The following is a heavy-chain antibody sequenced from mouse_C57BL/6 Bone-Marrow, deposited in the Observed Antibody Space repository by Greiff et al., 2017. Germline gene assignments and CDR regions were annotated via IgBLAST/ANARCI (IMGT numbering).Heavy chain of an antibody. D-gene: IGHD1-1*01. CDR2: IYPRSGNT. CDR3: AREGNFITTVVARVAY. Sequence: QVQLQQSGAELARPGASVKLSCKASGYTFTSYGISWVKQRTGQGLEWIGEIYPRSGNTYYNEKFKGKATLTADKSYSTAYMELRSLTSEDSAVYFCAREGNFITTVVARVAYWGQGTLVTVSA. V-gene: IGHV1-81*01. CDR1: GYTFTSYG. J-gene: IGHJ3*01.